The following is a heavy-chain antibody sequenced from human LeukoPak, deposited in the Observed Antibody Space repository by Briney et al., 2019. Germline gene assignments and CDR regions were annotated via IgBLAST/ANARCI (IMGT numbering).Heavy chain of an antibody. J-gene: IGHJ5*02. CDR3: ARPRDSYHSSAYPTWFDP. CDR2: IYNRGST. D-gene: IGHD3-22*01. V-gene: IGHV4-4*07. Sequence: SETLSRTCSGSGGSISSYYWSWIRQPAATGLEWMGRIYNRGSTNYNPSLKSRVTISIDKSKNQFSLTLLVVTAAHTAVDYCARPRDSYHSSAYPTWFDPRGQGTLVTVSP. CDR1: GGSISSYY.